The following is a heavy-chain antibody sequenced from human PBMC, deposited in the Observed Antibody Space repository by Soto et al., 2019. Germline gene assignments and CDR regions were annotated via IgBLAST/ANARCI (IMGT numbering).Heavy chain of an antibody. Sequence: EVQLVESGGGPVKPGGSLRLSCAASGFAFNTYSMNWVRQAPGKGPEWVAFITRSSSYRYYADSVRGRFTLSRDNAKNSLYLQMNSLRAEDTAIYYCARDDGWLILDYWGQGTLVTVSS. CDR1: GFAFNTYS. CDR2: ITRSSSYR. V-gene: IGHV3-21*06. CDR3: ARDDGWLILDY. D-gene: IGHD6-19*01. J-gene: IGHJ4*02.